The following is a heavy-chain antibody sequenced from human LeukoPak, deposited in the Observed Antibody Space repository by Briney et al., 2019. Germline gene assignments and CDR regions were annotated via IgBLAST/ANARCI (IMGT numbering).Heavy chain of an antibody. CDR1: GFTFSNYV. CDR3: ARDSDRYDSSGYYDY. V-gene: IGHV3-64*01. Sequence: QAGGSLRLSCAASGFTFSNYVMHWVRQAPGKGLEYVSSISSNGGSTYYTNSVKGRFTISRDNSKNTLYLQMGSLRAEDMAVYYCARDSDRYDSSGYYDYWGQGTLVTVSS. CDR2: ISSNGGST. J-gene: IGHJ4*02. D-gene: IGHD3-22*01.